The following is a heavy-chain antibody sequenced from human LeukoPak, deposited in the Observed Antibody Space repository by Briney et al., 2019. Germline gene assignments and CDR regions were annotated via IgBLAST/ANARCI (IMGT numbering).Heavy chain of an antibody. J-gene: IGHJ4*02. CDR2: IYSGGTT. CDR3: ARDQYSYAHAAH. V-gene: IGHV3-66*01. D-gene: IGHD5-18*01. Sequence: GGSLRLSCAASGFTVSSNYMSWVRQAPGKGLEWVSVIYSGGTTYYADSVKGRFTISRDNSKNTLHLQMSSLRAEDTAVYYCARDQYSYAHAAHWGQGTLVTVSS. CDR1: GFTVSSNY.